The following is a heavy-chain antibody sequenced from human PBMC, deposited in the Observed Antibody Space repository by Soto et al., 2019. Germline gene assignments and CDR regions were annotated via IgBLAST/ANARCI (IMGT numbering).Heavy chain of an antibody. Sequence: ASVKVSCKASGYTFTDYYIHWVRQAPGQGLEWMGWIDPNSGGTNYAQRFRGRVTMTRDRSIDTAYMDLSSLRSDDTAVYYCTRPLQVGLDPWGPVTLVTVSS. CDR3: TRPLQVGLDP. V-gene: IGHV1-2*02. CDR2: IDPNSGGT. J-gene: IGHJ5*02. D-gene: IGHD2-2*01. CDR1: GYTFTDYY.